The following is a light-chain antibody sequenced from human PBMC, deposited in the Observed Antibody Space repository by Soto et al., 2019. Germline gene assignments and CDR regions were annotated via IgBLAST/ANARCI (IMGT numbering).Light chain of an antibody. CDR3: QQANSFPLT. CDR2: DAS. CDR1: QTITSW. J-gene: IGKJ4*01. Sequence: DIQLTQSPSTLSGSVGDRVTITCRASQTITSWLAWYQQKPGKAPKLLIYDASSLESGVPSRFSGSGSGTDFTLTISSLQPEDFATYYCQQANSFPLTFGGGTKVDIK. V-gene: IGKV1-5*01.